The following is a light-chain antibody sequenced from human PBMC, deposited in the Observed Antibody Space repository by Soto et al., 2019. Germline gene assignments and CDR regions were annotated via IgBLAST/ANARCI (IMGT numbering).Light chain of an antibody. CDR1: QNIRSY. CDR2: ATS. V-gene: IGKV1-39*01. Sequence: DIQMTQSPSSLSASVGDRVTITCRASQNIRSYLNWYQQKPGTAPQLLIYATSSLQTGVPSRFSARGSGTDFSLVISDLQPEESATYYCQQGYSSRWTSGRGTKVEI. CDR3: QQGYSSRWT. J-gene: IGKJ1*01.